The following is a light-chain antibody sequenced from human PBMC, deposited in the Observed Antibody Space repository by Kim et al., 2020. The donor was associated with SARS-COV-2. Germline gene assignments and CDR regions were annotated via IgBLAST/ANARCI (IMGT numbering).Light chain of an antibody. V-gene: IGKV1-5*03. CDR1: QIVETY. CDR2: QAS. CDR3: QHYIRFPYT. J-gene: IGKJ2*01. Sequence: SSSVGYIVTITCRASQIVETYLAWYQQKPGKAPTLLVYQASSLQVGVPSRFSGSGSGAEFTLTINSLQPDDFATYYCQHYIRFPYTFGQGTKLEIK.